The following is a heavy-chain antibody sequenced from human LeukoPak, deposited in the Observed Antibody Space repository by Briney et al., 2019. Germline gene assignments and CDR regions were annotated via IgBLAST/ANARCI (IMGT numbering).Heavy chain of an antibody. Sequence: TSETLSLTCTVSGDSISSNFYYWGWIRQPPGKGPEWIGSIYYSGSTYYNPSLKSRVTISVDTSKNQFSLKLSSVTAADTAVYYCARDPRRHYDILTAWPARFDYWGQGTLVTVSS. D-gene: IGHD3-9*01. CDR2: IYYSGST. J-gene: IGHJ4*02. V-gene: IGHV4-39*07. CDR1: GDSISSNFYY. CDR3: ARDPRRHYDILTAWPARFDY.